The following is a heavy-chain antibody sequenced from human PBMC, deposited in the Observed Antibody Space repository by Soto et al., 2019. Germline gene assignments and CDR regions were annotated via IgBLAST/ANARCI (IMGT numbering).Heavy chain of an antibody. CDR3: ARVDGSGTFSFQEY. J-gene: IGHJ4*02. Sequence: PSETLSLTCSVSGDSVTNNNFFWSWIRHPPGKGLEWIGYIYYNGRSTNNPSLGSRLTILLDTSKNQFSLKLTSVSAADTAVYYCARVDGSGTFSFQEYWGQGAMVTVSS. CDR1: GDSVTNNNFF. CDR2: IYYNGRS. V-gene: IGHV4-61*01. D-gene: IGHD3-10*01.